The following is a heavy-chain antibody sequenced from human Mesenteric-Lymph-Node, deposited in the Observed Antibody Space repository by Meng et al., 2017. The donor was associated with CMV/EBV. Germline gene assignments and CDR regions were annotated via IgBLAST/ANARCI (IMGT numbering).Heavy chain of an antibody. CDR3: ARDSGSYPTDY. J-gene: IGHJ4*02. CDR1: GYTFTAYQ. D-gene: IGHD1-26*01. Sequence: ASVKVSCKTSGYTFTAYQMHWVRQAPGQGLEWMGWINPNSGTTNYLQKFQGRVTMTRDTSISTAYMELSRLRSDDTAVYYCARDSGSYPTDYWGQGTLVTVSS. CDR2: INPNSGTT. V-gene: IGHV1-2*02.